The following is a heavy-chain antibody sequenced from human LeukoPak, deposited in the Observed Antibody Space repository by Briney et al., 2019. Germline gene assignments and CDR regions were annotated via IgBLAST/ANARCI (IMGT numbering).Heavy chain of an antibody. V-gene: IGHV1-18*01. CDR2: ISAYNGNT. D-gene: IGHD6-19*01. J-gene: IGHJ4*02. CDR1: GYTFTSYG. Sequence: ASVKVSCKASGYTFTSYGISWVRQAPGQGLEWMGWISAYNGNTNYAQKLQGRVTMTTDTSTSTAYMELRSLRSDDTAVYYCARDGIILDSSGWTAPFDYWGQGTLVTVSS. CDR3: ARDGIILDSSGWTAPFDY.